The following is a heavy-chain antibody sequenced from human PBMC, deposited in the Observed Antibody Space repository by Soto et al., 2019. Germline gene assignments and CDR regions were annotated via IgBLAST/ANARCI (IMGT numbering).Heavy chain of an antibody. Sequence: QLQLQESGPGLVKPSETLSLTCTVSGGSISSSTYYWGWIRQPPGKGLEWIGSIYYSGSTHYNPSLKRRVTTTVYTSRNQFSLKLNSVNAAHTALYYCPRNEGRAAADRPLDYWGQGTLVTVSS. CDR1: GGSISSSTYY. D-gene: IGHD6-13*01. CDR2: IYYSGST. V-gene: IGHV4-39*01. J-gene: IGHJ4*02. CDR3: PRNEGRAAADRPLDY.